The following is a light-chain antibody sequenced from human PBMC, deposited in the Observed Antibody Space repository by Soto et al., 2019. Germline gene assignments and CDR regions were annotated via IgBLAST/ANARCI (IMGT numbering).Light chain of an antibody. J-gene: IGKJ1*01. V-gene: IGKV1-39*01. CDR3: QHYNSYPWT. CDR2: AAS. Sequence: DIQMTQSPSSLSASVGDRVTITCRASQSISSYLNWYQQKPGKAPKLLIYAASSLQSGVPSRFSGSGSGTEFTLTISSLHPDDFATYFCQHYNSYPWTFGQGTKVDIK. CDR1: QSISSY.